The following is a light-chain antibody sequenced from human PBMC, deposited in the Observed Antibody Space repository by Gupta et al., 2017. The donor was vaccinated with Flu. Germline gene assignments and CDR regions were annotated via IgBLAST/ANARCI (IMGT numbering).Light chain of an antibody. V-gene: IGKV3-15*01. CDR1: QTVGSD. J-gene: IGKJ1*01. CDR2: GAF. Sequence: EIVMTQSPATLSVLPGQRAPLSCRASQTVGSDLAWYQQKPGQAPRLLIYGAFTRATGIPSRFSGGGSGSEFTLTISSLQSEDFAVYYCQQNYDGPLTFGQGTKVEIK. CDR3: QQNYDGPLT.